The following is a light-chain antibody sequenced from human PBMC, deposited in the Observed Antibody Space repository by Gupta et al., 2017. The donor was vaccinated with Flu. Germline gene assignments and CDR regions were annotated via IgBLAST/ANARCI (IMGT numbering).Light chain of an antibody. CDR3: QQRSNLVT. J-gene: IGKJ4*01. CDR2: DAS. Sequence: EIVLTSSPATLSLSPGERATLSCRASPSVSSYLAWYQPKPGQAPRLLIYDASNRATGIPARFSGSGSGTDFTLTISSLEPEDFAVYYCQQRSNLVTFGGGTKVEIK. CDR1: PSVSSY. V-gene: IGKV3-11*01.